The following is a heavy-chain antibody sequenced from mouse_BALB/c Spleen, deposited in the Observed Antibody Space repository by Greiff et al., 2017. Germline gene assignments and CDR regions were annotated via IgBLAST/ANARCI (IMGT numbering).Heavy chain of an antibody. J-gene: IGHJ4*01. CDR1: GFTFSSFG. CDR2: ISSGSSTI. CDR3: ARSGGAMDY. V-gene: IGHV5-17*02. Sequence: DVHLVESGGDLVKPGGSLKLSCAASGFTFSSFGMHWVRQAPEKGLEWVAYISSGSSTIYYADTVKGRFTISRDNPKNTLFLQMTSLRSEDTAMYYCARSGGAMDYWGQGTSVTVSS.